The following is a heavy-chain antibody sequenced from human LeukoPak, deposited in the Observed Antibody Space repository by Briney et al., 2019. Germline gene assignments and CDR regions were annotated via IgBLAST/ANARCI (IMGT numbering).Heavy chain of an antibody. CDR3: ARVLPSGSYLVDY. CDR1: GYTFTSYG. V-gene: IGHV1-18*01. J-gene: IGHJ4*02. CDR2: ISAYNGNT. Sequence: RRASVKVSCKASGYTFTSYGISWVRQAPGQGLEWMGWISAYNGNTNYAQKPQGRVTMTTDTSTSTAYMELRSLRSDDTAVYYCARVLPSGSYLVDYWGQGTLVTVSS. D-gene: IGHD1-26*01.